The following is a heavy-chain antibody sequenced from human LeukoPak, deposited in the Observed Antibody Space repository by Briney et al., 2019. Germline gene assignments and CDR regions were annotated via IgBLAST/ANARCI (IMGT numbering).Heavy chain of an antibody. CDR2: ISHSGTT. J-gene: IGHJ5*02. D-gene: IGHD6-13*01. CDR1: GGSFSDYQ. CDR3: AVSAAGLFDP. Sequence: SETLSLTCAVSGGSFSDYQWNWIRQSPGKGLEWLGEISHSGTTTYNPSLKSRVTISVDTSKNQFSLMLNSVTAADTAVYYCAVSAAGLFDPWGQGTLVTVSS. V-gene: IGHV4-34*01.